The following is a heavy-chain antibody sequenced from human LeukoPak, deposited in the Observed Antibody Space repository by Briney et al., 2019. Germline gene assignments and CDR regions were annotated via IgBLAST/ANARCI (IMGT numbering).Heavy chain of an antibody. J-gene: IGHJ4*02. CDR2: ISSGSTI. CDR1: GFTFSSYE. V-gene: IGHV3-48*03. Sequence: GGSLRLSCAASGFTFSSYEMNWVRQAPGKGLEWVSYISSGSTIYYADSVKGRFTISRDNAKNSLYLQMNSLRAEDTAVYYCAREGRRGYWGQGTLVTVSS. CDR3: AREGRRGY.